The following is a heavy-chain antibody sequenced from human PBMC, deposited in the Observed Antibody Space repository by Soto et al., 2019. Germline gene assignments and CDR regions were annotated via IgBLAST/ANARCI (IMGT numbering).Heavy chain of an antibody. J-gene: IGHJ5*02. CDR3: ARGWDHYDSSGLLTWFDP. D-gene: IGHD3-22*01. Sequence: QVQLEQSGAEVKKPGSSVKVSCKASGGIFSDYGISWVRQAPGQGLEWMGGIIPIFGTANYAQKFQGRVTITADESTTTAYMELSSLRSEDTVVYYCARGWDHYDSSGLLTWFDPWGQGTLVTVSS. V-gene: IGHV1-69*01. CDR1: GGIFSDYG. CDR2: IIPIFGTA.